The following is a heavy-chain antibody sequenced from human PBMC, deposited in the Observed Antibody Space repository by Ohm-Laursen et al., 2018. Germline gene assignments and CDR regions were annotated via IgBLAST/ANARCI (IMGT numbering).Heavy chain of an antibody. CDR1: GFTFSSYA. CDR3: ARVANYGGLDY. D-gene: IGHD4-23*01. Sequence: SLRLSCAASGFTFSSYAMSWVRQAPGKGLEWVSAISGSGGSTYYADSVKGRFTISRDNAKNSLYLQMSSLRAEDTAVYYCARVANYGGLDYWGQGTLVAVSS. V-gene: IGHV3-23*01. J-gene: IGHJ4*02. CDR2: ISGSGGST.